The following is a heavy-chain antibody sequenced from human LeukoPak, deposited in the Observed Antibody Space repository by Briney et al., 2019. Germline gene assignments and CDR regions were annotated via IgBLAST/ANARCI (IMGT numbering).Heavy chain of an antibody. CDR1: GFTFNNYA. CDR2: IDGGGDAT. D-gene: IGHD2-21*01. V-gene: IGHV3-23*01. J-gene: IGHJ4*02. CDR3: AKSDCGSDGCKLLNY. Sequence: GGSLRLSCAASGFTFNNYAMGWVRQPPGKGLEWLSAIDGGGDATKYADSVKGRFTISRDNSKNTVSLQMNSLRVEDTAIYYCAKSDCGSDGCKLLNYWGQGTLVTVSS.